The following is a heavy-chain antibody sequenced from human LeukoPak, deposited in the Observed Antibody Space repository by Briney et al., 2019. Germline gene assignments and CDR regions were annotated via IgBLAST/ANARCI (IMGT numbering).Heavy chain of an antibody. CDR1: GFTFNNYA. CDR2: IDGGGDAT. D-gene: IGHD2-21*01. V-gene: IGHV3-23*01. J-gene: IGHJ4*02. CDR3: AKSDCGSDGCKLLNY. Sequence: GGSLRLSCAASGFTFNNYAMGWVRQPPGKGLEWLSAIDGGGDATKYADSVKGRFTISRDNSKNTVSLQMNSLRVEDTAIYYCAKSDCGSDGCKLLNYWGQGTLVTVSS.